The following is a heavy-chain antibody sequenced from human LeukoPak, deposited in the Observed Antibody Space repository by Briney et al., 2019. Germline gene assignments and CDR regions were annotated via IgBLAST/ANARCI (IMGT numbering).Heavy chain of an antibody. CDR3: ARTEYSSSSSIDY. J-gene: IGHJ4*02. CDR1: GGSISSSSYY. D-gene: IGHD6-6*01. CDR2: IYYSGNT. Sequence: TSETLSLTCTVSGGSISSSSYYWGWIRQPPGKGLEWIGSIYYSGNTYYNPSLKSRVTISVYTSKNQFSLKLSSVTAADTAVFYCARTEYSSSSSIDYWGQGTLVTVSS. V-gene: IGHV4-39*01.